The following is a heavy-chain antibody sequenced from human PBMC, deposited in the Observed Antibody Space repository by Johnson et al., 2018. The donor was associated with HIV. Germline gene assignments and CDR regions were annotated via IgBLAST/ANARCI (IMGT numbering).Heavy chain of an antibody. D-gene: IGHD6-6*01. Sequence: VQLVESGGDLVQPGGSLRLSCVGSGFTFSSYAMHWVRQAPGKGLEYVSAISNNGGSTYYANSVKGRFTISRDNAKNSLYLQMNSLRAEDTALYYCAKGSIAARCLW. CDR2: ISNNGGST. V-gene: IGHV3-64*01. CDR3: AKGSIAARCL. J-gene: IGHJ2*01. CDR1: GFTFSSYA.